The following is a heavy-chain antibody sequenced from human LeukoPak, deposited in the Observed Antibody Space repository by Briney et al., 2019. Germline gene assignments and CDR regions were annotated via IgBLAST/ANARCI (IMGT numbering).Heavy chain of an antibody. CDR2: VLGSGVPT. J-gene: IGHJ3*02. CDR1: GITFSKYG. Sequence: GGSLRLSCAASGITFSKYGMTWVRQAPGKGLEWVATVLGSGVPTYYADSVQGRFTISRDNSKNTLYLQMNSLRAEDTAIYYCAKDPNGDYIGTFDIWGQGTMVIVS. V-gene: IGHV3-23*01. D-gene: IGHD4-17*01. CDR3: AKDPNGDYIGTFDI.